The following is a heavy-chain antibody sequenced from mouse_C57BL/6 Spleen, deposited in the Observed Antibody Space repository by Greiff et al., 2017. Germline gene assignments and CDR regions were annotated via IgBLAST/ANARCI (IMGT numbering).Heavy chain of an antibody. Sequence: EVQRVESGGGLVQPKGSLKLSCAASGFSFNTYAMNWVRQAPGKGLEWVARIRSKSNNYATYYADSVKDRFTISRDDSESMLYLQMNNLKTEDTAMYYCVRHDGYWYFDVWGTGTTVTVSS. J-gene: IGHJ1*03. D-gene: IGHD2-3*01. CDR3: VRHDGYWYFDV. CDR1: GFSFNTYA. CDR2: IRSKSNNYAT. V-gene: IGHV10-1*01.